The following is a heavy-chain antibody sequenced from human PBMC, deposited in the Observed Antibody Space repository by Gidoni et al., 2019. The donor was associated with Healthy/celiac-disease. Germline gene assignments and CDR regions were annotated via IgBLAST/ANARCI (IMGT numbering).Heavy chain of an antibody. CDR2: ISSSSSYT. D-gene: IGHD6-6*01. J-gene: IGHJ4*02. V-gene: IGHV3-11*06. CDR3: AREYSSSSNFDY. CDR1: GFTFSDYY. Sequence: QVQLVESGGGLVKPGGSLRLCCAAAGFTFSDYYMSWIRQAPGKGLEWVSYISSSSSYTNYADSGKGRFTISRDNAKNSLYLQMNSLRAEDTAVYYCAREYSSSSNFDYWGQGTLVTVSS.